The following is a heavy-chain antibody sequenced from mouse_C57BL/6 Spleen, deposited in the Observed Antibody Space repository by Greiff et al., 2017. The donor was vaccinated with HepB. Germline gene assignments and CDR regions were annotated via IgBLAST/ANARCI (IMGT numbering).Heavy chain of an antibody. CDR3: ARGGREGFAY. CDR2: ISDGGSYT. J-gene: IGHJ3*01. V-gene: IGHV5-4*03. CDR1: GFTFSSYA. Sequence: EVKLEESGGGLVKPGGSLKLSCAASGFTFSSYAMSWVRQTPEKRLEWVATISDGGSYTYYPDNVKGRFTISRDNAKNNLYLQMSHLKSEDTAMYYCARGGREGFAYWGQGTLVTVSA.